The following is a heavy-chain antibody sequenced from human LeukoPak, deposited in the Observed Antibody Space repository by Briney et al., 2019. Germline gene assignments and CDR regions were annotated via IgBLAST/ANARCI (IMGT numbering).Heavy chain of an antibody. CDR3: ANNEDGADLDV. D-gene: IGHD2-8*01. Sequence: GGSLRLPCAASGFTFSSDAMSWVRQAPGKGLEWVSAISGSGGSTYYADSVKGRFTISRDNSKNTLYLQMNSLRAEDKDVYYCANNEDGADLDVWGKGTTVTVSS. J-gene: IGHJ6*04. CDR1: GFTFSSDA. CDR2: ISGSGGST. V-gene: IGHV3-23*01.